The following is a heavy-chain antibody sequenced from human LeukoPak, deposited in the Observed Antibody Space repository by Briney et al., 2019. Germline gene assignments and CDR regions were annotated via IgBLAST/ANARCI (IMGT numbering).Heavy chain of an antibody. D-gene: IGHD2-15*01. V-gene: IGHV3-7*01. J-gene: IGHJ4*02. CDR2: IKQDGSEK. Sequence: GGSLRLSCAASGFTFSSYAMSWVRQAPGKGLEWVANIKQDGSEKYYVDSVKGRFTISRDNAKNSLYLQMNSLRAEDTAVYYCARDGDSGGFDYWGQGTLVTVSS. CDR1: GFTFSSYA. CDR3: ARDGDSGGFDY.